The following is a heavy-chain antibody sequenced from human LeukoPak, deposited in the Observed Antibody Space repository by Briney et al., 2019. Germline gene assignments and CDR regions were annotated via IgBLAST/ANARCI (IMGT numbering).Heavy chain of an antibody. CDR1: GFTFSSYA. Sequence: PGGSLRLSCAASGFTFSSYAMSWVRQAPGKGLEWVSAISGSGGSTYYADSGKGRFTISRDNSKNTLYLQMNSLRAEDTAVYYCAKDAPGIAVAGTGWFDPWGQGTLVTVSS. V-gene: IGHV3-23*01. J-gene: IGHJ5*02. CDR2: ISGSGGST. CDR3: AKDAPGIAVAGTGWFDP. D-gene: IGHD6-19*01.